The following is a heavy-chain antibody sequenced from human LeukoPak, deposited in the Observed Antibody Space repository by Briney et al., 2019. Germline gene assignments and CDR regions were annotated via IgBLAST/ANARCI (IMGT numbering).Heavy chain of an antibody. CDR2: ITGSGGST. CDR1: GFTVSSNY. CDR3: AKVGVMRSSGWFGGDYFDH. V-gene: IGHV3-23*01. Sequence: PGGSLRLSCAASGFTVSSNYMSWVRQAPGKGLEWVSVITGSGGSTYYADSVKGRFTISRDNSKNTLFLQMNSLRAEDTAVYYCAKVGVMRSSGWFGGDYFDHWGQGTLVTVSS. J-gene: IGHJ4*02. D-gene: IGHD6-19*01.